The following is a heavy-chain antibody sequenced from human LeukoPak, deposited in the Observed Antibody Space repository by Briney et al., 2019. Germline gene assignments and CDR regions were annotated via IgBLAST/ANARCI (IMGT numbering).Heavy chain of an antibody. CDR3: STLNSFGNGY. CDR1: GFTFSGFW. J-gene: IGHJ4*02. CDR2: IDADGSTT. Sequence: GGSLRLSCAASGFTFSGFWMHWVRQPPGKGLVWVSRIDADGSTTTYADSVKGRFTISRDNAKNTVYLQINSLRAEDTAVYYCSTLNSFGNGYWGQGVLVTVSS. V-gene: IGHV3-74*01. D-gene: IGHD5-18*01.